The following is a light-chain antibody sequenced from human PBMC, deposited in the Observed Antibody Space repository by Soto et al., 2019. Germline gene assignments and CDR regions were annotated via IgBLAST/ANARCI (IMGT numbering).Light chain of an antibody. CDR2: EVS. CDR1: SIDVGSYNR. CDR3: SSFTSSSTYV. Sequence: QSPLTQPPSVSGSPGQSVAISCTGTSIDVGSYNRVAWYQQSPGTAPKLMIYEVSNRPSGVPDRFSGSKSGNTASLTISGLQAEDEADYYCSSFTSSSTYVFGTGTKLTVL. J-gene: IGLJ1*01. V-gene: IGLV2-18*02.